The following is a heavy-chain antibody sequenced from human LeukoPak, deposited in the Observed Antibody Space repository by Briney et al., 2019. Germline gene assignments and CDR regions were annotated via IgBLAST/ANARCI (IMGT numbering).Heavy chain of an antibody. Sequence: GGSLRLSCAASGFTFSSYSMNWVRQAPGKGLEWISYITTSGGAKNYADSVKGRFTISRDNAKNSLYLQMNSLRAEDTAVYYCVTYYFDSSGPKKNYWGQGTLVTVSS. CDR3: VTYYFDSSGPKKNY. V-gene: IGHV3-48*01. CDR2: ITTSGGAK. CDR1: GFTFSSYS. D-gene: IGHD3-22*01. J-gene: IGHJ4*02.